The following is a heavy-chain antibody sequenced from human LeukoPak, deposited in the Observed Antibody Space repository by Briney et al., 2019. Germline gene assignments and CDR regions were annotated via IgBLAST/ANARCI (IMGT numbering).Heavy chain of an antibody. CDR1: GGSFSGYY. J-gene: IGHJ5*02. V-gene: IGHV4-34*01. CDR2: INHSGST. D-gene: IGHD3-10*01. Sequence: SETLSLTCAVYGGSFSGYYWSWIRQPPGKGLEWIGVINHSGSTNYNPSLKSRVTISVDTSKNQFSLKLSSVTAADTAVYYCASVGYYGSGSYLNWFDPWGQGTLVTVSS. CDR3: ASVGYYGSGSYLNWFDP.